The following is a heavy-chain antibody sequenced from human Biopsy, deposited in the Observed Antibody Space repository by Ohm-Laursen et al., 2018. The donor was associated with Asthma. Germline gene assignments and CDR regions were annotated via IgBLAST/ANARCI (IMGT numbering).Heavy chain of an antibody. J-gene: IGHJ6*02. Sequence: SVKVSCKAPGGTFSNFAISWVRQAPGQGLEWLGGIMTVFRKTNYAQKFQGRVTITADESTSTAYMEVTSLRSEDTAIYYCARCQVGYSSGWSLLLKKIYYSGMDVWGQGTAVTVSS. CDR3: ARCQVGYSSGWSLLLKKIYYSGMDV. D-gene: IGHD6-19*01. CDR2: IMTVFRKT. CDR1: GGTFSNFA. V-gene: IGHV1-69*13.